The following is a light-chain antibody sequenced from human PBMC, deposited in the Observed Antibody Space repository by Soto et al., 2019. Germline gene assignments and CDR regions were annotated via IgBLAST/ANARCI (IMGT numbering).Light chain of an antibody. CDR1: QSLSSN. CDR3: QQYDKWPLT. Sequence: EIVMTQSPATLSVSPGERDTLSCRASQSLSSNLAWYQQKPGQAPRLLMYGTSTRATGIPARFSGSRSGPEFTLTISSLQSEDFAVYYCQQYDKWPLTFGGGTRVEIK. CDR2: GTS. V-gene: IGKV3-15*01. J-gene: IGKJ4*01.